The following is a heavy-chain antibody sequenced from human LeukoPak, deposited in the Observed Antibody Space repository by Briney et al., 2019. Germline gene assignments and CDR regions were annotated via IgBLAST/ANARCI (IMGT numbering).Heavy chain of an antibody. Sequence: SETLSLTCTVSGGSISSGSYYWSWIRQPAGKGLEWIGRIYTSGSTNYNPSLKSRVTISVDTSKNQFSLKLISVTAADTAVYYCVETPNYYYDSSGYLRWGQGTLVTVSS. CDR2: IYTSGST. D-gene: IGHD3-22*01. CDR3: VETPNYYYDSSGYLR. CDR1: GGSISSGSYY. V-gene: IGHV4-61*02. J-gene: IGHJ1*01.